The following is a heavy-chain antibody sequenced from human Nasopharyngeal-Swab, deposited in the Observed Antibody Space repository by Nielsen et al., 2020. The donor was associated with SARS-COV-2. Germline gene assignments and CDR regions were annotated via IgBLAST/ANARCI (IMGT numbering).Heavy chain of an antibody. J-gene: IGHJ6*02. CDR3: TGGNYRVTIFGVVTTGDYGMDV. CDR2: IRSKAYGGTT. Sequence: WIRQPPGKGLEWVGFIRSKAYGGTTEYAASVKGRFTISRDDSKSIAYLQMNSLKTEDTAVYYCTGGNYRVTIFGVVTTGDYGMDVWGQGTTVTVSS. V-gene: IGHV3-49*02. D-gene: IGHD3-3*01.